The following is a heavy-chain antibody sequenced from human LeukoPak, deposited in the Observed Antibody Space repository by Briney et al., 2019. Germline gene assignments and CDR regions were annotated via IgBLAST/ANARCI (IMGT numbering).Heavy chain of an antibody. CDR3: ASSLVHRGSFRVY. V-gene: IGHV1-69*04. Sequence: GASVKVSCKASGGTFSSYAISWVRQAPGQGLEWMGRIIPILGIANYAQKFQGRATITADKFTSTAYMELSSLRSEDTAVYYCASSLVHRGSFRVYWGQGTLVTVSS. J-gene: IGHJ4*02. D-gene: IGHD2-15*01. CDR1: GGTFSSYA. CDR2: IIPILGIA.